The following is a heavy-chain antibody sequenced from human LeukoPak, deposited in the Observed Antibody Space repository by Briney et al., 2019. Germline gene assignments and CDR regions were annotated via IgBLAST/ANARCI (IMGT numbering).Heavy chain of an antibody. CDR3: ARLFLRGTYYDSSGYYYGDY. Sequence: PSETLSLTCAVYGGSFSGYYWSWIRQPPGKGLEWIGEINHSGSTNYNPSLKSRVTISVDTSKNQFSLKLSSVTAADTAVYYCARLFLRGTYYDSSGYYYGDYWGQGTLVTVSS. D-gene: IGHD3-22*01. V-gene: IGHV4-34*01. CDR1: GGSFSGYY. CDR2: INHSGST. J-gene: IGHJ4*02.